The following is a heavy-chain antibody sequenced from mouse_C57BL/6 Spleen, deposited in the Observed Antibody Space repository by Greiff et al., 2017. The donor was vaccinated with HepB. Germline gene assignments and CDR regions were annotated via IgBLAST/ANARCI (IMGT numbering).Heavy chain of an antibody. D-gene: IGHD1-1*01. V-gene: IGHV2-5*01. Sequence: QVQLKESGPGLVQPSQSLSITCTVSGFSLTSYGVHWVRQSPGKGLEWLGVIWRGGSTDYNAAFMSRLSITKDNSKSQVFFKMNSLQADDTAIYYCAKNSPSTVVATDWYFDVWGTGTTVTVSS. CDR2: IWRGGST. J-gene: IGHJ1*03. CDR1: GFSLTSYG. CDR3: AKNSPSTVVATDWYFDV.